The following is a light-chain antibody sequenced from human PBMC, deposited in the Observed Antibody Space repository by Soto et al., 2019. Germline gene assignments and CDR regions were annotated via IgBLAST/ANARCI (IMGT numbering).Light chain of an antibody. J-gene: IGKJ5*01. CDR3: QQHNNWPLT. V-gene: IGKV3-15*01. CDR2: GAS. Sequence: EIVMTQSPATLSVSPGERATPSCRASQSVSSSLAWYQQKPGQAPRLLIYGASTRATGIPARFSGSGSGTEFTLTISSLQSEDFAVYYCQQHNNWPLTLGQGTRLEI. CDR1: QSVSSS.